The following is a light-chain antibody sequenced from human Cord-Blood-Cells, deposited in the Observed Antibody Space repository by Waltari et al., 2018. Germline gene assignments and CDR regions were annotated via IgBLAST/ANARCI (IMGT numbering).Light chain of an antibody. CDR3: CSYAGSSTWV. CDR2: QGS. J-gene: IGLJ3*02. Sequence: QSALTHPASVSGSPGQSITISCTGTSSDVGSYNLVPWYQQHPGKAPTPVIYQGSKRPSGVSNRFAGSKSGNTASLTISGLQAEDEADYYCCSYAGSSTWVFGGGTKLTVL. V-gene: IGLV2-23*01. CDR1: SSDVGSYNL.